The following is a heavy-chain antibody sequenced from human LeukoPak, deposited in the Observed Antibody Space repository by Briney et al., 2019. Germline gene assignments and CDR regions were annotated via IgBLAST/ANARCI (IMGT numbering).Heavy chain of an antibody. CDR2: IGTAGDT. V-gene: IGHV3-13*01. J-gene: IGHJ3*02. D-gene: IGHD6-19*01. CDR1: GFTFSSYD. Sequence: GGSLRLSCAASGFTFSSYDMHWVRQATGKGLEWVSAIGTAGDTYYPGSVEGRFTISRENAKNSLYLQMNSLRAGDTAVYYCARGGGAVAGTRFVAFDIWGQGTMVTVSS. CDR3: ARGGGAVAGTRFVAFDI.